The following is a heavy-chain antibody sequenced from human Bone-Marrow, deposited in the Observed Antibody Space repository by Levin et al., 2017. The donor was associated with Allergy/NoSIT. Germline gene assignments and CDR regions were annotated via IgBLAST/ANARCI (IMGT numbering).Heavy chain of an antibody. CDR3: ASYPYYYDVSAHYSFDPFDI. Sequence: SVKVSCKASGGTLSRYGFSWVRQARGQGLEWMGGIIPMFGTTKNAQKLQGRLTMSADDATSTVYMELSSLRSEDTALYYCASYPYYYDVSAHYSFDPFDIWGQGTMVTVSS. V-gene: IGHV1-69*13. CDR1: GGTLSRYG. D-gene: IGHD3-22*01. CDR2: IIPMFGTT. J-gene: IGHJ3*02.